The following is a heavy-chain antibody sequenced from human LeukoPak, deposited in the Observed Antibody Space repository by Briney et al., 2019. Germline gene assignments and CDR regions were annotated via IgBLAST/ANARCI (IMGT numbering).Heavy chain of an antibody. J-gene: IGHJ5*02. Sequence: GGSLRLSCAASGFTFSSYGMHWARQAPGKGLEWVAVISYDGSNKYYADSVKGRFTISRDNSKNTLYLQMNSLRAEDTAVYYCAKSNWFDPWGQGTLVTVSS. CDR1: GFTFSSYG. V-gene: IGHV3-30*18. CDR3: AKSNWFDP. CDR2: ISYDGSNK.